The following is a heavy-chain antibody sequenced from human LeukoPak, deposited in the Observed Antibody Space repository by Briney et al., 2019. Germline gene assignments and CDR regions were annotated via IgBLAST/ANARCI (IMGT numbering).Heavy chain of an antibody. Sequence: GGSLRLSCAASGFTFSSSAMTWARQAPVKGLEWVSAISGDGTRTYYADSVKGRFTISRDNSKNTLYLEMSSLRVEDTAIYYCAKWPEGAMDYFDYWGQGTLVTVSS. CDR2: ISGDGTRT. CDR3: AKWPEGAMDYFDY. D-gene: IGHD3-16*01. V-gene: IGHV3-23*01. CDR1: GFTFSSSA. J-gene: IGHJ4*02.